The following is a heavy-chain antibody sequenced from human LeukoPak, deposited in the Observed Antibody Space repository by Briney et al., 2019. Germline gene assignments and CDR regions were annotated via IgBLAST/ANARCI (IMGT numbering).Heavy chain of an antibody. CDR2: FYYSGST. CDR3: ARDGDSSGWANWFDP. CDR1: GGSISSYY. V-gene: IGHV4-59*01. Sequence: SETLSLTCTVSGGSISSYYWSWIRQPPGKGLEWIGYFYYSGSTNYNPSLKSRVTISVDTSKNQFSLKLSSVTAADTAVYYCARDGDSSGWANWFDPWGQGTLVTVSS. D-gene: IGHD6-19*01. J-gene: IGHJ5*02.